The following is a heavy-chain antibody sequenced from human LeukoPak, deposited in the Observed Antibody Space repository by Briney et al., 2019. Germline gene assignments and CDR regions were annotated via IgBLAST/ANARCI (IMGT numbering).Heavy chain of an antibody. Sequence: ASVKVSCKASGYTFTGYYMHWVRQAPGQGLEWMGWINPNSGGTNYAQKFQGRVTMTRDTSISTAYMELSRLRSGDTAVYYCARAPDYGDSTFDYWGQGTLVTVSS. CDR3: ARAPDYGDSTFDY. D-gene: IGHD4-17*01. J-gene: IGHJ4*02. CDR2: INPNSGGT. CDR1: GYTFTGYY. V-gene: IGHV1-2*02.